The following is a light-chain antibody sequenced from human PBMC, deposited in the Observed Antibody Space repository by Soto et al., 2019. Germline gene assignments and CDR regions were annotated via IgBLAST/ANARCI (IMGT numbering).Light chain of an antibody. CDR2: EVT. CDR3: SSYAGTNNLL. J-gene: IGLJ2*01. Sequence: QSVLTQPPSASGSPGQSVTISCTGTSGDVGGYNYVSWYQQHPGKAPKLMIYEVTNRPSGVPDRFSGSKSGNTASLTVSGLQAEDEADYYCSSYAGTNNLLFGGGTQLTVL. CDR1: SGDVGGYNY. V-gene: IGLV2-8*01.